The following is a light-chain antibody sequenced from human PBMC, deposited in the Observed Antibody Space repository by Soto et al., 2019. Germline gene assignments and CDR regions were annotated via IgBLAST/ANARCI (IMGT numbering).Light chain of an antibody. Sequence: QSVLTQPASVSGSPGQSITISCTGTSSDVGSYNLVSWYQQRPGKAPKLIIYEGSKRPSGVSNRFSGSKSGNTASLTISGLQAEDEADYYCCSYAGSSTSVFGGGTKVTVL. CDR2: EGS. CDR1: SSDVGSYNL. V-gene: IGLV2-23*01. CDR3: CSYAGSSTSV. J-gene: IGLJ2*01.